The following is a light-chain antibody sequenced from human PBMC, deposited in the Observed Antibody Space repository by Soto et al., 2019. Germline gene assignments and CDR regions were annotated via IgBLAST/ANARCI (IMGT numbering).Light chain of an antibody. Sequence: QSVLTQPASVSGSPGQSITISCTGTIIDVGAYNYVSWYQHHPGKAPKLVIYDVSDRPSGVSNRFSGSKSGNTASLTISGLQAEDEADYYCSSYTSTSTYVFGTGTKVTVL. CDR3: SSYTSTSTYV. V-gene: IGLV2-14*03. J-gene: IGLJ1*01. CDR1: IIDVGAYNY. CDR2: DVS.